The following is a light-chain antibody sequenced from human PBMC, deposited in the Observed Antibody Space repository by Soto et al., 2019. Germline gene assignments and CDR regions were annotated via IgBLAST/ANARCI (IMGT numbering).Light chain of an antibody. CDR1: SSDLGDYNY. J-gene: IGLJ2*01. Sequence: QSALTQPASVSGSPGQSITISCTGTSSDLGDYNYVSWYQQHPGKAPKLMIFDVSNRPSGVSTRFSGSKSDNTASLTISGLQAEDEADYYCSSYTTSSTLLVFGGGTKLTVL. CDR2: DVS. V-gene: IGLV2-14*03. CDR3: SSYTTSSTLLV.